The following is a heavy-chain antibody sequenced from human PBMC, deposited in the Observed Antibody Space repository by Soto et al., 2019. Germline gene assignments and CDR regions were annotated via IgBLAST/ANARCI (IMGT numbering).Heavy chain of an antibody. CDR3: ARGSIAAAGRKGYYYGMDV. CDR1: GGTFSSYA. D-gene: IGHD6-13*01. Sequence: QVQLVQSGAEVTKPGSSVKVSCKASGGTFSSYAISWVRQAPGQGLAWMGGIIPIFGTANYAQKFQGRVTITADKATSTDNMELSSLRSEDTAVYYCARGSIAAAGRKGYYYGMDVWAKGPRSTSP. CDR2: IIPIFGTA. V-gene: IGHV1-69*06. J-gene: IGHJ6*02.